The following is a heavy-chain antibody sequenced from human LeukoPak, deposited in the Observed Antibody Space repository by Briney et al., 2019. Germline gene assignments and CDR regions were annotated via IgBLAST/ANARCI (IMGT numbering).Heavy chain of an antibody. J-gene: IGHJ4*02. V-gene: IGHV4-59*11. CDR2: IYYSGST. D-gene: IGHD2-15*01. CDR1: GGSISSHY. CDR3: AREWCSGGSCYFDY. Sequence: SETLSLTCTVSGGSISSHYWSWIRQPPGKGLEWIGYIYYSGSTNYNPSLKSRVTISVDTSKNQFSLKLSSVTAADTAVYYCAREWCSGGSCYFDYWGQGTLVTVSS.